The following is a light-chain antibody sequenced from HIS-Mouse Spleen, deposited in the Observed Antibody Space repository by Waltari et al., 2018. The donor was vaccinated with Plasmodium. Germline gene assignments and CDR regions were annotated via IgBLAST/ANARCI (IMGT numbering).Light chain of an antibody. CDR3: CSYAGSDTYV. CDR2: GVS. J-gene: IGLJ1*01. V-gene: IGLV2-11*01. Sequence: QSALTQPRSVSGSPGQSVTISCTGTSSDVGGYNYVSWYQQHPGKAPKLMIYGVSKGPSGGPDRFSGSKSGNTASLTISGLQAEDEADYYCCSYAGSDTYVFGTGTKVTVL. CDR1: SSDVGGYNY.